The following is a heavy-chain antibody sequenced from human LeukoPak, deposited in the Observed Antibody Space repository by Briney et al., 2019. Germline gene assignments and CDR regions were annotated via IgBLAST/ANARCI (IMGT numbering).Heavy chain of an antibody. CDR3: ARGGPGYSYGYDAFDI. Sequence: SVKVSCKASGGTFSSYAISWVRQAPGQGLEWMGGIIPIFGTANYAQKFQGRVTITADESTSTAYMELSSLRSEDTAVYYCARGGPGYSYGYDAFDIWGQGTMVTVSS. CDR2: IIPIFGTA. V-gene: IGHV1-69*01. CDR1: GGTFSSYA. J-gene: IGHJ3*02. D-gene: IGHD5-18*01.